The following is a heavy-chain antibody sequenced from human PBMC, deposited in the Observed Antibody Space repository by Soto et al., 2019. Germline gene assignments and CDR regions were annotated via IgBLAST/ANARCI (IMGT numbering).Heavy chain of an antibody. CDR1: GFTFSTYS. CDR3: ATDPRRFDY. J-gene: IGHJ4*02. Sequence: EVQLLESGGGLVQPGGSLRLSCVVSGFTFSTYSMSWVRQAPGKGLEWVSVISGTGGITIYADSVKGRFAISRDNSKNTLYPQMNSLRVEDTAVYYCATDPRRFDYWGLGTLVNVSS. CDR2: ISGTGGIT. V-gene: IGHV3-23*01.